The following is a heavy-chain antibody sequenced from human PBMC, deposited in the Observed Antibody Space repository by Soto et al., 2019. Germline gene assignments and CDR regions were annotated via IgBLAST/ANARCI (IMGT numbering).Heavy chain of an antibody. CDR2: IWFDGNNK. CDR1: GFTFNNFA. CDR3: ATTGPY. Sequence: PGGSLRLSCAASGFTFNNFALSWVRQAPGKGLEWVAVIWFDGNNKFYADSVKGRFTISRDNSKNTVSLQMNSLRDEDSAAYYCATTGPYWGQGTLVTVSS. V-gene: IGHV3-33*08. J-gene: IGHJ4*02.